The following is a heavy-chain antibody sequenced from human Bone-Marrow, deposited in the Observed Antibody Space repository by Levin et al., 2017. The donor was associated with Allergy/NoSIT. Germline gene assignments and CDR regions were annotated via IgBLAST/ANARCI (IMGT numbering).Heavy chain of an antibody. V-gene: IGHV3-21*01. Sequence: PGGSLRLSCAASGFTLSDYSMNWVRQAPGKGLEWVSSITSDGNSIFYSDLVKGRFSISRDNANNSLYLQMNSLRAEDTALYDCARDPRDTTVCYAHYYYYSYMDVWGVGTTVTVSS. CDR3: ARDPRDTTVCYAHYYYYSYMDV. CDR2: ITSDGNSI. J-gene: IGHJ6*03. CDR1: GFTLSDYS. D-gene: IGHD2-15*01.